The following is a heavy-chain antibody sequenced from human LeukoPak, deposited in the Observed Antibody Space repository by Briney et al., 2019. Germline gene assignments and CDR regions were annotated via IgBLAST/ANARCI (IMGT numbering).Heavy chain of an antibody. CDR2: INPNSGDT. D-gene: IGHD2-15*01. CDR3: ARAEAADY. Sequence: GASVKVSCEASGYTFTGYYMHWVRQAPGQGLEWMGRINPNSGDTNYAQKFQGRVTVTRDTSISTAYMELRSLTSDDTAIYYCARAEAADYWGQGTLVTVSS. V-gene: IGHV1-2*06. J-gene: IGHJ4*02. CDR1: GYTFTGYY.